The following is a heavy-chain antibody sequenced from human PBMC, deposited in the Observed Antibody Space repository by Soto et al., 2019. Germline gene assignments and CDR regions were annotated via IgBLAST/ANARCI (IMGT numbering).Heavy chain of an antibody. CDR1: GDSVSSNSAA. CDR3: ARGQQLVFPNYYYYGMDV. V-gene: IGHV6-1*01. J-gene: IGHJ6*02. Sequence: PSQTLSLTCAISGDSVSSNSAAWNWIRQSPSRGLEWLGRTYYRSKWYNDYAVSVKSRITINPDTSKNQFSLQLNSVTPEDTAVYYCARGQQLVFPNYYYYGMDVWGQGTTVTVSS. CDR2: TYYRSKWYN. D-gene: IGHD6-13*01.